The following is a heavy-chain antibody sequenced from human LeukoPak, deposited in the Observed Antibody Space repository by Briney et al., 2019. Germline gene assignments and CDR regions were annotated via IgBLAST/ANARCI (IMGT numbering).Heavy chain of an antibody. CDR3: ARNSEILIAAAGDNWFDP. Sequence: KSSETLSLTCTVSGGSISSYYWSWIRQPPWKGLEWIGYIYYSGSTNYNPSLKSRVTISVDTSKNQFSLKLSSVTAADTAVYYCARNSEILIAAAGDNWFDPWGQGTLVTVSS. CDR1: GGSISSYY. D-gene: IGHD6-13*01. CDR2: IYYSGST. V-gene: IGHV4-59*01. J-gene: IGHJ5*02.